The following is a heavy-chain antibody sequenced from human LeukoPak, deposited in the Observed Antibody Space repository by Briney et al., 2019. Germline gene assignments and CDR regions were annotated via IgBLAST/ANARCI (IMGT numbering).Heavy chain of an antibody. V-gene: IGHV4-31*03. CDR2: IDNRGDT. CDR3: AREVMAPSATDAFDI. Sequence: SQTLSLTCTVSGDSITSDNYFWSWIRQHPGEGLEWIGYIDNRGDTYYNPSLGSRVTLSIDTSKKQFSLNLSSVTAADTAVYYCAREVMAPSATDAFDIWGQGTMVTVSS. D-gene: IGHD2-2*01. J-gene: IGHJ3*02. CDR1: GDSITSDNYF.